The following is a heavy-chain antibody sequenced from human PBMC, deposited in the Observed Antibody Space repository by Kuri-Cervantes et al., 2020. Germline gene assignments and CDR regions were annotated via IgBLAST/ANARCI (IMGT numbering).Heavy chain of an antibody. J-gene: IGHJ4*02. Sequence: GESLKISCTASGFTFSSYGMHWVRQAPGKGLEWVAVIWYDGSNKYYADSVKGRFTISTDNSKNTLYLQMNSLRAEDTAVYYCARSRPSSCFDYWGQGTLVTVSS. CDR3: ARSRPSSCFDY. CDR2: IWYDGSNK. CDR1: GFTFSSYG. V-gene: IGHV3-33*08. D-gene: IGHD6-13*01.